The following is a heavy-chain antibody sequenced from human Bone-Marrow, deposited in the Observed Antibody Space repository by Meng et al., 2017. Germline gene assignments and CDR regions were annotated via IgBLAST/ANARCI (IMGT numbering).Heavy chain of an antibody. CDR1: GGSFSGYY. CDR3: ARGGYCSGGSCN. D-gene: IGHD2-15*01. CDR2: INHSGST. J-gene: IGHJ4*02. V-gene: IGHV4-34*01. Sequence: QVHLQQWGAGLLKPSETSSITCAVYGGSFSGYYWSWIRQPPGKGREWIGEINHSGSTNYNPSLKSRVTISVDTSKNQFSLKLSSVTAADTAVYYCARGGYCSGGSCNWGQGTLVTVSS.